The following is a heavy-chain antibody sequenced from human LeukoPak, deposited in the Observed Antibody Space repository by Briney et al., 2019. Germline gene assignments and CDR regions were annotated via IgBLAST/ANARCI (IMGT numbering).Heavy chain of an antibody. CDR1: GYTFTGYY. V-gene: IGHV1-2*02. D-gene: IGHD3-10*01. CDR3: ARDSHYYGSELYYYYYMDV. J-gene: IGHJ6*03. Sequence: ASVKVSCKTSGYTFTGYYIHWVRQAPGQGLEWMGWINPNSGDTNYAQKFQGRVTMTRDTSISTAYMELSRLRSDDTAVYYCARDSHYYGSELYYYYYMDVWGKGTTVTVSS. CDR2: INPNSGDT.